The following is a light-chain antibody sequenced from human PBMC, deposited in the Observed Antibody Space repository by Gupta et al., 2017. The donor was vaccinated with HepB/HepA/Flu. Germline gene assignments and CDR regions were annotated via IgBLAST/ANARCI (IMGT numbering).Light chain of an antibody. CDR3: QQFYVYPPT. V-gene: IGKV4-1*01. J-gene: IGKJ1*01. CDR2: WAS. CDR1: QNVFSDSKQRNY. Sequence: EIVMTQSPDSLAVSLGERATINCRSSQNVFSDSKQRNYLAWYQLKPGQPPRLLTYWASTRESGVPDRFSGDGSGSDFTLTISNLQAEDVAVYYCQQFYVYPPTFGQGTKVEV.